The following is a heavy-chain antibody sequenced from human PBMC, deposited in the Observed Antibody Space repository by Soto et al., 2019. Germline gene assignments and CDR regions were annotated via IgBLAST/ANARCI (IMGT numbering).Heavy chain of an antibody. Sequence: EVQLVESGGGLVKPGGSLTLSCVASGFTFSTYSMNWVRQAPGKGLEWVSSISRSSSFIYYTDSVKGRFTISRDNAENSLYLHMNSLRAEDTAVYYCARDMTSGTNDYWGQGTLVTVSS. J-gene: IGHJ4*02. CDR3: ARDMTSGTNDY. CDR2: ISRSSSFI. D-gene: IGHD1-7*01. CDR1: GFTFSTYS. V-gene: IGHV3-21*02.